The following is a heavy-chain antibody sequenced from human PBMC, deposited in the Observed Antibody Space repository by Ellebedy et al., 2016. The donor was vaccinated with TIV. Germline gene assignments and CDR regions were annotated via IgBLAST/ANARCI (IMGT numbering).Heavy chain of an antibody. CDR1: GYTFTSYD. V-gene: IGHV1-8*01. CDR3: ARESEDIVVVPAAIKGWFDP. D-gene: IGHD2-2*02. Sequence: ASVKVSCKASGYTFTSYDINWVRQATGQGLEWMGWMNPNSGNTGYAQKFQGRVTMTRNTSISTAYMELSSLRSEDTAAYYCARESEDIVVVPAAIKGWFDPWGQGTLVTVSS. CDR2: MNPNSGNT. J-gene: IGHJ5*02.